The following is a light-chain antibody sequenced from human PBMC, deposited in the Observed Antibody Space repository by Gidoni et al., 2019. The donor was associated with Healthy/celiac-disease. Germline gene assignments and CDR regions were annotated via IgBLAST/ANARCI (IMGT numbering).Light chain of an antibody. CDR1: QSISSW. Sequence: DIQMTQSPSTLSASVGDRVTITCRASQSISSWLAWYQQKPGKAPKLLIYKASSLESGVPSRFSGSGSGTEFTLTISSLQPDDFATYYCQQYNSGFGQGTKGEIK. J-gene: IGKJ1*01. CDR2: KAS. V-gene: IGKV1-5*03. CDR3: QQYNSG.